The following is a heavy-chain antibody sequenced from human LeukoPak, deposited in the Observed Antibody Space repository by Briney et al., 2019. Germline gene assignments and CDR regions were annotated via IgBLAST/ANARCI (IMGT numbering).Heavy chain of an antibody. CDR1: GFTFSSYV. Sequence: GALRLSCAASGFTFSSYVMHWVRQAPGKGLEWVAIISYDGSNEYYADSVKGRFTISRDNSKNTLYLQMNSLRAADTAVYYCAKFKVGGSSLGVSDYRAQGTLVTVSS. CDR3: AKFKVGGSSLGVSDY. J-gene: IGHJ4*02. D-gene: IGHD2-15*01. CDR2: ISYDGSNE. V-gene: IGHV3-30*04.